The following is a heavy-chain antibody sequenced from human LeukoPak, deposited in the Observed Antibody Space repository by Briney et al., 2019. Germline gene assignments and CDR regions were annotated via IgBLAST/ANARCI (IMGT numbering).Heavy chain of an antibody. J-gene: IGHJ4*02. CDR3: ARESSVTPYYFDY. CDR1: GGSISSGGYY. D-gene: IGHD4-11*01. Sequence: PSETLSLTCTVSGGSISSGGYYWSWIRQHPGKGLEWIGYIYYSGSTYYNPSLKSRVNISVDTSKNQFSLKLSSVTAADTAVYYCARESSVTPYYFDYWGQGTLVTVSS. V-gene: IGHV4-31*03. CDR2: IYYSGST.